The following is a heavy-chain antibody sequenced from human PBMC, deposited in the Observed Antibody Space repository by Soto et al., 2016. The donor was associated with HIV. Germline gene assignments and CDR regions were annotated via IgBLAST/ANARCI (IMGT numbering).Heavy chain of an antibody. J-gene: IGHJ5*02. V-gene: IGHV4-4*02. CDR2: ISQTGDT. Sequence: QVQLQESGPGVVKPSGTLSLTCAVSGGSISSTNWWTWVRQSPEKGLEWIGEISQTGDTNYNPSFKSRATISLDTSKNQMSLKIKSVTAADTSVYYCARLLKAEARHYDFWPGWYGWFDPWG. CDR3: ARLLKAEARHYDFWPGWYGWFDP. CDR1: GGSISSTNW. D-gene: IGHD3-3*01.